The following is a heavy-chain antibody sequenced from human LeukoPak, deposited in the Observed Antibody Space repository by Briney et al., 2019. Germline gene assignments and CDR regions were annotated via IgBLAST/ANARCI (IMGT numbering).Heavy chain of an antibody. Sequence: ASVKVSCKASGGTFSSYAISWVRQAPGQGLEWMGRIIPILGIANYAQKFQGRVTITADKSTSTAYMELSSLRSEDTAVYYCARGRDSSGYYYDGVDYWGQGTLVTVSS. CDR3: ARGRDSSGYYYDGVDY. CDR1: GGTFSSYA. D-gene: IGHD3-22*01. J-gene: IGHJ4*02. CDR2: IIPILGIA. V-gene: IGHV1-69*04.